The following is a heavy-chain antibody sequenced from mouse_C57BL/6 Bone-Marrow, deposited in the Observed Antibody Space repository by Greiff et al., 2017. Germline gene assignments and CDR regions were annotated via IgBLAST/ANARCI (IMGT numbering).Heavy chain of an antibody. CDR3: ARGGLRGDY. J-gene: IGHJ4*01. V-gene: IGHV1-82*01. CDR1: GYAFSSSW. Sequence: QVQLQQSGPELVKPGASVKISCKASGYAFSSSWMNWVKQRPGKGLEWIGRIYPGDGDTNYNGKFKGKATLTADKSSSTAYMQLSSLTSEDSAVYFCARGGLRGDYWGQGTSVTVSS. CDR2: IYPGDGDT. D-gene: IGHD2-4*01.